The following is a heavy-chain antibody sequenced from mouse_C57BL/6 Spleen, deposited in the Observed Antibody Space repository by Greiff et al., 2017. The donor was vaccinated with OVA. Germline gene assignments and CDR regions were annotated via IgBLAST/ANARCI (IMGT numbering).Heavy chain of an antibody. D-gene: IGHD2-5*01. J-gene: IGHJ4*01. CDR1: GYAFSSSW. Sequence: QVQLQQSGPELVKPGASVKISCKASGYAFSSSWMNWVKQRPGKGLEWIGRIYPGDGDTNYNGKFKGKATLTADKSSSTAYMQLSSLTSEDSAVYFCARGYSNWDAMDYWGQGTSVTVSS. V-gene: IGHV1-82*01. CDR2: IYPGDGDT. CDR3: ARGYSNWDAMDY.